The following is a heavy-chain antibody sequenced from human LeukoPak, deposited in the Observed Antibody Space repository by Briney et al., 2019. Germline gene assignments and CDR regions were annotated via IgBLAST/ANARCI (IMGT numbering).Heavy chain of an antibody. CDR3: ARGDMVGFLYFFD. V-gene: IGHV1-2*02. J-gene: IGHJ4*01. CDR1: GYTFTDYY. Sequence: TSVKVSCKASGYTFTDYYIHWVRQAPGQGLEWMGWMNPNSGSTNYAQKFQGRVTMTRDKSIGPAYMELRSLRCDDTAVYYCARGDMVGFLYFFD. D-gene: IGHD1-26*01. CDR2: MNPNSGST.